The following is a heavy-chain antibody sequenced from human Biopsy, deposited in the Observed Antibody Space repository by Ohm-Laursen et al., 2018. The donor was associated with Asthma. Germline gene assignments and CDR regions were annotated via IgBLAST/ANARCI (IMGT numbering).Heavy chain of an antibody. CDR1: GGTFNTYV. CDR3: ARKAGSCISRTCYSLDF. Sequence: SVKVSCKSLGGTFNTYVIGWVRQAPGQGLEWMGGINSVFGTTTYPQKFQDRVTITADDSTSTVYLELSSLRSEDTAVYYCARKAGSCISRTCYSLDFWGQGTLVTASS. J-gene: IGHJ4*02. D-gene: IGHD2-2*01. V-gene: IGHV1-69*13. CDR2: INSVFGTT.